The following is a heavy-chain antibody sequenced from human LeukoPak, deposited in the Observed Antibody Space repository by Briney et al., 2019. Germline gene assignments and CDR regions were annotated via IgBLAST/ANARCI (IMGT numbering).Heavy chain of an antibody. D-gene: IGHD6-6*01. CDR1: GGSISSGGYY. Sequence: SETLSLTCTVSGGSISSGGYYWSWIRQPPGKGLEWIGYIYHSGSTYYNPSLKSRVTISVDRSKNQFSLKLSSVTAADTAVYYCARESEGFLKLYYWGQGTLVTVSS. CDR3: ARESEGFLKLYY. CDR2: IYHSGST. J-gene: IGHJ4*02. V-gene: IGHV4-30-2*01.